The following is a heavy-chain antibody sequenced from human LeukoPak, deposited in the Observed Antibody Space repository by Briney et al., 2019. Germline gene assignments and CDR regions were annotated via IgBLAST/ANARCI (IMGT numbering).Heavy chain of an antibody. CDR2: ISYDGSNK. V-gene: IGHV3-30*18. CDR3: AKNKGEWELHKADFDY. Sequence: QPGGSLRLSCAASGFTFSSYGMHWVRQAPGKGLEWVAVISYDGSNKYYADSVKGRFTISRDNAKNSLYLQMNSLRAKDTAVYYCAKNKGEWELHKADFDYWGQGTLVTVSS. J-gene: IGHJ4*02. D-gene: IGHD1-26*01. CDR1: GFTFSSYG.